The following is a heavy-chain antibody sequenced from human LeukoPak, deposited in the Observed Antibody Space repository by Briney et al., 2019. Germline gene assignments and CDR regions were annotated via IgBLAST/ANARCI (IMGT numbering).Heavy chain of an antibody. D-gene: IGHD5-12*01. Sequence: PSETLSLTCTVSGGSISSGYYWGWIRQPPGKGLEWIGSIYHSGSTYYNPSLKSRVTISVDTSKNQFSLKLSSVTAADTAVYYCAREIGGYGGCDYWGQGTLVTVSS. CDR3: AREIGGYGGCDY. V-gene: IGHV4-38-2*02. J-gene: IGHJ4*02. CDR1: GGSISSGYY. CDR2: IYHSGST.